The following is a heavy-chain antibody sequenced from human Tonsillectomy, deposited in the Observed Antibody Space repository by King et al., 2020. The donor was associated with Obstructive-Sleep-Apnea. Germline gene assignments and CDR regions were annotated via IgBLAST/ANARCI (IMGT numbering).Heavy chain of an antibody. CDR2: ISHSVNT. V-gene: IGHV4-38-2*02. CDR1: GYSISNGYS. J-gene: IGHJ4*02. Sequence: HVQLQESGPGLVKPSETLSLTCTVSGYSISNGYSWGWIRQPPGKGLEGIGRISHSVNTYYNPSLKSRVSTSGDTSKNQFSLMLSSVTAADTAVYYCARGRGGTVVTPTYDYWGQGTLVTVSS. D-gene: IGHD4-23*01. CDR3: ARGRGGTVVTPTYDY.